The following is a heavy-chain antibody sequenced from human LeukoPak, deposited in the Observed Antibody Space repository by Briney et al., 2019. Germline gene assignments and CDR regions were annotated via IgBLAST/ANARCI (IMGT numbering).Heavy chain of an antibody. J-gene: IGHJ4*02. Sequence: QPGRSLRLSCAASGFTFSSYWMHWVRQVPGKGLVWVARINPGGSSITYADSVKRRFTISRDNAKNTLYLQMDSLRAEDTGVYYCARSNQADDYWGQGTLVTVSS. D-gene: IGHD1-14*01. CDR1: GFTFSSYW. V-gene: IGHV3-74*01. CDR3: ARSNQADDY. CDR2: INPGGSSI.